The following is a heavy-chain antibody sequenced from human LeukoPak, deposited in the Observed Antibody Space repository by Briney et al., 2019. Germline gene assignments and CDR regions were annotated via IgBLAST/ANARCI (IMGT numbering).Heavy chain of an antibody. Sequence: ASVKVSCKASGYTFTSYYMHWVRQAPGQGLEWMGIINPSGGSTSYAQKFQGRVTMTRDTSTSTVYMELSSLRAEDTAVYYCAKTEFISGPAVFYYYYYMDVWGKGTTVTVSS. CDR2: INPSGGST. V-gene: IGHV1-46*01. J-gene: IGHJ6*03. CDR3: AKTEFISGPAVFYYYYYMDV. CDR1: GYTFTSYY. D-gene: IGHD2-8*01.